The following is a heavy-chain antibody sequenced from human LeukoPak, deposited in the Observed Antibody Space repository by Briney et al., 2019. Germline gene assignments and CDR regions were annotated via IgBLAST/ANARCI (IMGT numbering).Heavy chain of an antibody. V-gene: IGHV3-11*01. CDR2: MHNSDNTI. Sequence: GGSLRLSCAASGFTFSDWYLSWIRQAPGKALEWIAYMHNSDNTIYYADSVKGRFTISRDNAKSSLDLQMNSLRAEDTAVYYCARGHYGLDVWGRGTTVTVSS. CDR3: ARGHYGLDV. J-gene: IGHJ6*02. CDR1: GFTFSDWY.